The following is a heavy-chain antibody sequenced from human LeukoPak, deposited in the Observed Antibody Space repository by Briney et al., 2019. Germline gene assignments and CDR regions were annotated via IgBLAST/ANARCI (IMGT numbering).Heavy chain of an antibody. D-gene: IGHD3-22*01. CDR1: GYTFTSYD. J-gene: IGHJ3*02. Sequence: ASVKVSCKASGYTFTSYDINWVRQATGQGPEWMGWMSPNSGNTGYAQKFQGRVTITRDMSTSTAYMELSSLRSEDTAVYYCAADQDNYDTYAFDIWGQGTMVTVSS. CDR3: AADQDNYDTYAFDI. V-gene: IGHV1-8*01. CDR2: MSPNSGNT.